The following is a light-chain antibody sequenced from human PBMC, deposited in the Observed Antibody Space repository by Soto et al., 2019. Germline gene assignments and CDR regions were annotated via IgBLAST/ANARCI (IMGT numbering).Light chain of an antibody. CDR3: CSYASSSSYV. Sequence: ALTQSPSATSSPGGSVSISCTGTSSDVGGYNYVSWYQQHTAKAPKLLIYEGTQRPSGVSSRFSGSKSGNTASLTISGLQAEDEADYYCCSYASSSSYVFGTGIKVTVL. CDR2: EGT. V-gene: IGLV2-23*01. CDR1: SSDVGGYNY. J-gene: IGLJ1*01.